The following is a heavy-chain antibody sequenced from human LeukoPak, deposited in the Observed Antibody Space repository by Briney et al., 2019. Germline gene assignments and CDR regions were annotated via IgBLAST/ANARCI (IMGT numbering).Heavy chain of an antibody. V-gene: IGHV4-38-2*02. J-gene: IGHJ4*02. D-gene: IGHD6-19*01. CDR3: ARRHSSGRFYY. Sequence: PSETLSLTCTVSGYSISNGYYWDWIRQPPGRGLEWIGNIYRSGSTSYNPSLKSRVTISVDTSKNQFSLKVNSVTAADTAVYYCARRHSSGRFYYWGQGTLVTVSS. CDR2: IYRSGST. CDR1: GYSISNGYY.